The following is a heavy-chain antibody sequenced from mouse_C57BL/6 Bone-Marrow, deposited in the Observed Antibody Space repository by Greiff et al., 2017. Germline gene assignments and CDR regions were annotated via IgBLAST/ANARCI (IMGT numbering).Heavy chain of an antibody. CDR2: INPNNGGT. V-gene: IGHV1-18*01. CDR1: GYTFTDYN. CDR3: ARDDYDRDWYFDV. J-gene: IGHJ1*03. Sequence: VQLQQSGPELVKPGASVKIPCKASGYTFTDYNMDWVKQSHGKSLEWIGDINPNNGGTIYNQKFKGKATLTVDKSSSTAYMELRSLTSEDTAVYYWARDDYDRDWYFDVWGTGTTVTVSS. D-gene: IGHD2-4*01.